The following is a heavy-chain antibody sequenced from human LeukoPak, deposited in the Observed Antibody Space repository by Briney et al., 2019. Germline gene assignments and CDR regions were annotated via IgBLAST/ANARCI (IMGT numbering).Heavy chain of an antibody. Sequence: GGSLRLSCAASGFTFSSYAMHWVRLAPGKGPEWVAVISYDGSNKYYADSVKGRFTISRDNSKNTLYLQMNSLRAEDTAVYYCARDPSETYYYETNAFDIWGQGTMVTVSS. CDR1: GFTFSSYA. J-gene: IGHJ3*02. V-gene: IGHV3-30-3*01. CDR3: ARDPSETYYYETNAFDI. D-gene: IGHD3-22*01. CDR2: ISYDGSNK.